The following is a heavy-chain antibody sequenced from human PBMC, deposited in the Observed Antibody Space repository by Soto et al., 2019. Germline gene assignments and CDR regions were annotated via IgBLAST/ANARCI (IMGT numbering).Heavy chain of an antibody. D-gene: IGHD4-17*01. CDR3: ARDHWPDRDDYGDPHFDY. V-gene: IGHV3-74*01. CDR1: GFTFSSYW. CDR2: INSDGSST. J-gene: IGHJ4*02. Sequence: PGGSLRLSCAASGFTFSSYWMHWVRQAPEKGLVRVSRINSDGSSTSYADSVKGRFTISRDNAKNTLYLQMNSLRAEDTAVYYCARDHWPDRDDYGDPHFDYWGQGTLVTVSS.